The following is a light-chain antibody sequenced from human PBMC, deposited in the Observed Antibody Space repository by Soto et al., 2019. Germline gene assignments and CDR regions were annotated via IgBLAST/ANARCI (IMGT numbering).Light chain of an antibody. CDR3: QQYGSSLIT. J-gene: IGKJ5*01. Sequence: EIVLTQSPGTLSLSPVERATLSCRASQSVSNNYLAWYQQKPGQAPRLLIYGASNRATGIPDRFSGSGPGTDFTLTISSLEPEDFAVYYCQQYGSSLITFGQGTRLEIK. V-gene: IGKV3-20*01. CDR1: QSVSNNY. CDR2: GAS.